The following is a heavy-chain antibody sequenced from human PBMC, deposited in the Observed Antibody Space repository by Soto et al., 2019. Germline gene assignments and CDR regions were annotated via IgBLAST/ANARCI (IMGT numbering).Heavy chain of an antibody. CDR1: GFTFRTYA. J-gene: IGHJ4*02. V-gene: IGHV3-23*01. CDR2: ISGSGGST. CDR3: AKACSRGYQPGGDY. D-gene: IGHD3-22*01. Sequence: PGGSVRRSCAASGFTFRTYAMRWVRQAPGKGLEWVSAISGSGGSTYYADSVKGRFTISRDNSQNTLYLEMNSLRAEDTAVYYCAKACSRGYQPGGDYWGQGTLVTVSS.